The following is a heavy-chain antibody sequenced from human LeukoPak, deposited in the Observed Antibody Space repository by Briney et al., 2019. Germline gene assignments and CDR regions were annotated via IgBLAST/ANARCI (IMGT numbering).Heavy chain of an antibody. J-gene: IGHJ3*02. CDR3: ARRVVVTATSNDAFDI. D-gene: IGHD2-21*02. CDR2: IYYTGST. V-gene: IGHV4-59*08. CDR1: GGSISSYY. Sequence: SETLSLTCTVSGGSISSYYWNWIRQPPGKGLEWIGYIYYTGSTKYSPSIKSRVTISVDTSKNQFSLKLSSATAADTAVYYCARRVVVTATSNDAFDIWGQGTLVTVSS.